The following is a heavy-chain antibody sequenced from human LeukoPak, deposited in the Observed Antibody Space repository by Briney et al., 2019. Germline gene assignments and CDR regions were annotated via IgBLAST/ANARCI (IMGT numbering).Heavy chain of an antibody. D-gene: IGHD7-27*01. V-gene: IGHV1-2*04. CDR3: ARGELGHYYFDY. Sequence: ASVKVSCKASGGTFSSYAISWVRQAPGQGLEWMGWINPNSGGTNYAQKFQGWVTMTRDTSISTAYMELSRLRSDDTAVYYCARGELGHYYFDYWGQGTLVTVSS. CDR1: GGTFSSYA. J-gene: IGHJ4*02. CDR2: INPNSGGT.